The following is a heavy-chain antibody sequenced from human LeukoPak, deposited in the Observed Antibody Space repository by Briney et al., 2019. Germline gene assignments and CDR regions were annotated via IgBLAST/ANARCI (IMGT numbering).Heavy chain of an antibody. CDR1: GGSISSYY. Sequence: PSETLSLTCTVSGGSISSYYWSLIRQPPGKGLVWIGYIYYSGSTNYNPSLKSRVTISVDTSKNQFSLKLSSVTAADTAVYYCARPKYYYDSSGDIIGAFDIWGQGTMVTVSS. CDR2: IYYSGST. V-gene: IGHV4-59*13. D-gene: IGHD3-22*01. CDR3: ARPKYYYDSSGDIIGAFDI. J-gene: IGHJ3*02.